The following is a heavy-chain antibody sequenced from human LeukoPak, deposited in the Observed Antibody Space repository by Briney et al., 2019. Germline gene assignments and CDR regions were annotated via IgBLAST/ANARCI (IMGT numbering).Heavy chain of an antibody. CDR1: GGSFSGYY. D-gene: IGHD3-22*01. Sequence: SETLSLTCAGYGGSFSGYYWNWIRQPPGKGLEWIGEINHSGSTNYNPSLKSRVTISVDTSKNQFSLKLSSVTAADTAVYYCARVRGWYYDKNFDYWGQGTLVTVSS. J-gene: IGHJ4*02. V-gene: IGHV4-34*01. CDR3: ARVRGWYYDKNFDY. CDR2: INHSGST.